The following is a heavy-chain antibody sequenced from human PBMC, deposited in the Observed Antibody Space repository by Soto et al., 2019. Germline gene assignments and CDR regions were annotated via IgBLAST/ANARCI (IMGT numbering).Heavy chain of an antibody. D-gene: IGHD6-6*01. CDR3: TTEPALEYSSSFDY. CDR1: GFTFSNAW. J-gene: IGHJ4*02. CDR2: IKSKTDGGTT. Sequence: GGSLRLSCAASGFTFSNAWMNWVRQAPGKGLEWVGRIKSKTDGGTTDYAAPVKGRFTISRDDSKNTLYLQMNSLKTEDTAVYYCTTEPALEYSSSFDYWGQGTLVTVSS. V-gene: IGHV3-15*07.